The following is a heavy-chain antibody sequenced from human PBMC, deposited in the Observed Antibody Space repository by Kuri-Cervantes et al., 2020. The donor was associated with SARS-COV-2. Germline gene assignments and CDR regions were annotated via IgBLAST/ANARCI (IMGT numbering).Heavy chain of an antibody. CDR1: GGSISSHY. V-gene: IGHV4-59*11. CDR3: ARSYDFWSGYLLYYFDY. D-gene: IGHD3-3*01. Sequence: SETLSLTCTVSGGSISSHYWSWIRQPPGKGLEWIGYIYYSGSTNYNPSLKSRVTISVDTSKNQFSLKLSSVTAADTAVYYCARSYDFWSGYLLYYFDYWGQGTLVTVSS. J-gene: IGHJ4*02. CDR2: IYYSGST.